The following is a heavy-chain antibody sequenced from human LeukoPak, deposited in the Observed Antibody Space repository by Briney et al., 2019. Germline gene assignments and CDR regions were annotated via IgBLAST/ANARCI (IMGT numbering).Heavy chain of an antibody. CDR1: GFTFRSYG. CDR2: IYSGDST. J-gene: IGHJ4*02. V-gene: IGHV3-66*01. D-gene: IGHD2-15*01. CDR3: AREGGRGYCSGGSCYSHWVY. Sequence: GGSLRLSCAASGFTFRSYGMHWVRQAPGKGLEWVSVIYSGDSTYYADSVKGRFIISRDNPKNTLYLQMNSLRAEDTAVYYCAREGGRGYCSGGSCYSHWVYWGQGTLVTVSS.